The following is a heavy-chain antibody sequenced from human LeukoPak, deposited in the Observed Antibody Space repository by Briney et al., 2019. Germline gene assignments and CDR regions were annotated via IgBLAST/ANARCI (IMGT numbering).Heavy chain of an antibody. Sequence: GASVKVSCKASGYTFTNYGISWVRQAPAQGLEWMGWISACNGNTNYAQKLQGRVTMTTHTSTSRVYMELRSLSSEDTAVYYCAREGYCSSTRCSGYYYYYGMDVWGKGTTVTVSS. CDR1: GYTFTNYG. J-gene: IGHJ6*04. V-gene: IGHV1-18*04. CDR2: ISACNGNT. D-gene: IGHD2-2*01. CDR3: AREGYCSSTRCSGYYYYYGMDV.